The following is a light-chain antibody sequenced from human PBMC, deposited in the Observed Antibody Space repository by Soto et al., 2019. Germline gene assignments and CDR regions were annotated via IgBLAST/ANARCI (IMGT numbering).Light chain of an antibody. Sequence: SVLTQPPSASGTPGQRVTISCSGSSSNIGSNIVNWYQQLPGTAPKLLIYSNNQRPSEVPDRFSGSKSGTSASLAISGLQSEDEADYYCAAWDDSLNGQVFGTGTKVTVL. CDR3: AAWDDSLNGQV. J-gene: IGLJ1*01. V-gene: IGLV1-44*01. CDR1: SSNIGSNI. CDR2: SNN.